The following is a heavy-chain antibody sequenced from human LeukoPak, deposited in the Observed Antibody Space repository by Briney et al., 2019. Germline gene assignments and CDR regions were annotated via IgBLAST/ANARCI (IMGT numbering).Heavy chain of an antibody. D-gene: IGHD3-10*01. J-gene: IGHJ4*02. CDR3: ARGYRVYYYGSGGYYRGDRFDY. CDR2: FDPEDGET. CDR1: GYTLTELS. V-gene: IGHV1-24*01. Sequence: ASVKVSCKVSGYTLTELSMHWVRQAPGKGLEWMGGFDPEDGETIYAQKFQGRVTITADESTSTAYMELSSLRSEDTAVYYCARGYRVYYYGSGGYYRGDRFDYWGQGTLVTVSS.